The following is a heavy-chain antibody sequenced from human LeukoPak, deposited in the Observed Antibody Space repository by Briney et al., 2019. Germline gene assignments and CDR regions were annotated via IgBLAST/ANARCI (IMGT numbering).Heavy chain of an antibody. CDR2: IRSKASNYAT. CDR3: TRHSDFGRSQG. D-gene: IGHD4-17*01. J-gene: IGHJ4*02. V-gene: IGHV3-73*01. Sequence: PGGSLRLSCAASGFTFSGSAMHWVRQASGKGLEWVGRIRSKASNYATAYAASVKGRFTVSRDDSKNTAYLQMNSLKTDDTAVYYCTRHSDFGRSQGWGQGTLVTVSS. CDR1: GFTFSGSA.